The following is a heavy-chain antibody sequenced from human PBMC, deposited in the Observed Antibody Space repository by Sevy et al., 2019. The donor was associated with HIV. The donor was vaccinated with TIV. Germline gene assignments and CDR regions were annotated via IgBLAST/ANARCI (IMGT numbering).Heavy chain of an antibody. CDR1: GFTFSNYD. J-gene: IGHJ4*02. V-gene: IGHV3-30-3*01. CDR3: ARLFSCGGDCYYLDY. D-gene: IGHD2-21*02. CDR2: ISHDGNYK. Sequence: GGSLRLSCAASGFTFSNYDMHWVRQAPGKGLEWVAVISHDGNYKNYADSVKVGFTISRDDFKNTLYLQMSSLRPEDRAVYFCARLFSCGGDCYYLDYWGQGALVTVSS.